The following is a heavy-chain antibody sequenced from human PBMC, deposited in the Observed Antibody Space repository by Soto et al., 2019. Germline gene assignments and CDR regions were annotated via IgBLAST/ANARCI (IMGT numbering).Heavy chain of an antibody. CDR2: ISAYNGKR. CDR1: GYPFTSYG. CDR3: ARGRIVASIHDAFEI. V-gene: IGHV1-18*01. D-gene: IGHD5-12*01. Sequence: QGQLLQSGDEVKTPGASVRVSCRASGYPFTSYGISGVRQAPGQGLEWVAWISAYNGKRDTAEKFQGRVTMTLDTSTDTAHMELGDLTSADTAVYYCARGRIVASIHDAFEIWGQGTKVTVSS. J-gene: IGHJ3*02.